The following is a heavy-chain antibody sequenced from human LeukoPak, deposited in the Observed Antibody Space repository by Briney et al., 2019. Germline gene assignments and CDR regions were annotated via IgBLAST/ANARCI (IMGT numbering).Heavy chain of an antibody. CDR3: AREGRGVPGAIAAVKGFDY. D-gene: IGHD6-13*01. V-gene: IGHV3-48*03. CDR1: GFTFSSYE. CDR2: ISCSGSTI. Sequence: GGSLRLSCAASGFTFSSYEMNWVRQAPGKGLEWVSYISCSGSTIYYADSVKGRFTISRDNAKNSLYLQMNSLRSEDTAIYYCAREGRGVPGAIAAVKGFDYWGQGTLVTVSS. J-gene: IGHJ4*02.